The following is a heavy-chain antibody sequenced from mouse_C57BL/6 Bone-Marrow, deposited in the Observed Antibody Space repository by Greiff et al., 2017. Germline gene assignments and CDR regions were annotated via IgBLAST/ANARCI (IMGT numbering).Heavy chain of an antibody. CDR2: INPSNGGT. CDR3: ARWLWLRPGVYFDY. D-gene: IGHD2-2*01. V-gene: IGHV1-53*01. Sequence: QVQLQQSGTELVKPGASVKLSCKASGYTFTSYWMHWVKQRHGQGLEWIGNINPSNGGTNYNEKFKSKATLTVDKSSSTAYMQLSSLTSEDSAVYYCARWLWLRPGVYFDYWGQGTTLTVSS. J-gene: IGHJ2*01. CDR1: GYTFTSYW.